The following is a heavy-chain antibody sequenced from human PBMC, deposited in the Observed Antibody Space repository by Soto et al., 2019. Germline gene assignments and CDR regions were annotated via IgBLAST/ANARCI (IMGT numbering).Heavy chain of an antibody. CDR1: GFTFDDYT. Sequence: GGSLRLSCAASGFTFDDYTMHWVRQAPGKGLEWVSLISWDGGSTYYADSVKGQFTISRDNSKNSLYLQMNSLRTEDTALYYCAKEDGDSSSWYFDYWGQGTLVTVSS. CDR2: ISWDGGST. D-gene: IGHD6-13*01. J-gene: IGHJ4*02. CDR3: AKEDGDSSSWYFDY. V-gene: IGHV3-43*01.